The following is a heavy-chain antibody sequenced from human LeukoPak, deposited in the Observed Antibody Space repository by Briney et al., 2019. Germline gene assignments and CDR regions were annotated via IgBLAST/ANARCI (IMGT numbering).Heavy chain of an antibody. J-gene: IGHJ4*02. CDR3: ARSIYSSSWYYFDY. D-gene: IGHD6-13*01. Sequence: NSSETLSLTCTVSGGSINNYYWSWIRQPPGKGLEWIGYIYYSGSTNYNPSLKSRVTISVDTSKNQFSLKLSSVTAADTAVYYCARSIYSSSWYYFDYWGQGTLVTVSS. V-gene: IGHV4-59*01. CDR2: IYYSGST. CDR1: GGSINNYY.